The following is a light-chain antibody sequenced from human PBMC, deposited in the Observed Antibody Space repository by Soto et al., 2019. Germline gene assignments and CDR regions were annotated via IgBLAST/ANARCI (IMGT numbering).Light chain of an antibody. CDR1: TGAVTSGHY. V-gene: IGLV7-46*01. CDR2: DTK. CDR3: LRSYSGPRV. Sequence: QTVVTQEPSLTVSPGETVTLTCGSSTGAVTSGHYHYWFQQKPGQAPRTLIYDTKNKHSWTPARFSGSLLGGKAALTLSGAQPEDEAEYYCLRSYSGPRVFGGGTKLTVL. J-gene: IGLJ3*02.